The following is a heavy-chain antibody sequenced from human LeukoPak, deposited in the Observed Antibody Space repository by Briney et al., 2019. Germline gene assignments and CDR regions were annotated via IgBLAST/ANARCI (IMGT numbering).Heavy chain of an antibody. CDR3: ARGGYYGSGNDFRFDP. D-gene: IGHD3-10*01. CDR1: GGSISSYY. Sequence: PSETLSLTYTVSGGSISSYYWSWIRQPPGKRLEWIGYIDYSGYTNYNPSLKSRVTISVDTSKNQFSLKLTSVTAADTAVYFCARGGYYGSGNDFRFDPWGQGTLVTVSS. CDR2: IDYSGYT. V-gene: IGHV4-59*13. J-gene: IGHJ5*02.